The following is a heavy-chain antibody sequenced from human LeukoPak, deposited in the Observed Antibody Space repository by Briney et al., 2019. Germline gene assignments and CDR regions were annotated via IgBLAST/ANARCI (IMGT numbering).Heavy chain of an antibody. CDR3: AKDPGSNWQGYFDS. V-gene: IGHV3-33*06. Sequence: GRSLRLSCAASGFTFSNYGMHWVRQAPGKGLEWLAVVWYDDAVKNYADSVKGRFTISRDNSKNTLYLQMNSLRADDTAVYYCAKDPGSNWQGYFDSWGQGTVVAVSS. D-gene: IGHD6-13*01. J-gene: IGHJ4*02. CDR2: VWYDDAVK. CDR1: GFTFSNYG.